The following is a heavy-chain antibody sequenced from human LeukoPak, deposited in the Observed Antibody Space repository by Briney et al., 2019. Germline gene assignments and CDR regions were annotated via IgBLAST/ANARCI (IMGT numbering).Heavy chain of an antibody. CDR3: AKDLDDYYDSSGYAFDFDY. V-gene: IGHV3-30*02. CDR1: GFTFSSYG. CDR2: IRYDGSNK. J-gene: IGHJ4*02. Sequence: PGGSLRLSCAASGFTFSSYGMHWVRQAPGKGLEWVAFIRYDGSNKYYADSVKGRFTISRDNSKNTLYLQMNSLRAEDTAVYYCAKDLDDYYDSSGYAFDFDYWGQGTLVTVSS. D-gene: IGHD3-22*01.